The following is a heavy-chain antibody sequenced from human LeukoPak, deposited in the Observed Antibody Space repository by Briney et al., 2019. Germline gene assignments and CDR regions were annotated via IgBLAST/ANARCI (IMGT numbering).Heavy chain of an antibody. CDR1: GGSISSGDYY. D-gene: IGHD3-22*01. CDR2: MYYSGST. J-gene: IGHJ5*02. CDR3: ARHRYYYDSSGYYYQP. V-gene: IGHV4-30-4*01. Sequence: NSSQTLSLTCTVSGGSISSGDYYWTWIRQPPGKGLEWIGYMYYSGSTYYNPSLKSRVTISVDTSKNQFSLRLSSVTAADTAVYYCARHRYYYDSSGYYYQPWGQGTLVTVSS.